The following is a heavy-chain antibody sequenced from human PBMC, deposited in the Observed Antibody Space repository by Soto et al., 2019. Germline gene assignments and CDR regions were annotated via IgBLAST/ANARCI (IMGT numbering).Heavy chain of an antibody. J-gene: IGHJ4*02. V-gene: IGHV1-69*02. CDR3: ASLATADTLDY. D-gene: IGHD6-13*01. CDR1: GGTFSSYP. Sequence: QVQLVQSGAEVKKPGSSVKVFCKASGGTFSSYPISWVRQAPGQGLEWMGRIIPILGIANYAQKFQGRVTITADKSTSTAYMELSSLRSEDTAVYYCASLATADTLDYWGQGTLVTVSS. CDR2: IIPILGIA.